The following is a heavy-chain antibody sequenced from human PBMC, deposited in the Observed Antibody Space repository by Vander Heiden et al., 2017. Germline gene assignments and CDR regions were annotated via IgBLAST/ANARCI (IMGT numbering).Heavy chain of an antibody. J-gene: IGHJ4*02. CDR2: ISSSSSYI. CDR1: GFTFSSYS. V-gene: IGHV3-21*01. CDR3: ARDAQEPFDY. D-gene: IGHD1-1*01. Sequence: EVQLVESGGGLVKPGGSLRLSCAASGFTFSSYSMNWVRQAPGKGLEWVASISSSSSYICYADSVKGRFTISRNNAKNSLYLQMNSLRAEDTAVYYCARDAQEPFDYWGQGTLVTVSS.